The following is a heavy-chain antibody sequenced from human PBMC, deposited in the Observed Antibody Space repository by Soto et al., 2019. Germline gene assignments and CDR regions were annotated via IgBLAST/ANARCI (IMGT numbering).Heavy chain of an antibody. CDR3: ARGRGDGYNQHWFFDL. CDR1: GGSFSGYY. J-gene: IGHJ2*01. CDR2: INHSGST. D-gene: IGHD3-10*01. Sequence: QVHLQQWGAGLLKPSETLSLTCAVYGGSFSGYYWSWTRQPPGKGLEWIGEINHSGSTNSNPSLKSRVSISGGTSNNQFSLKLSSVTAADTAVYYCARGRGDGYNQHWFFDLWGRGALVTVSS. V-gene: IGHV4-34*01.